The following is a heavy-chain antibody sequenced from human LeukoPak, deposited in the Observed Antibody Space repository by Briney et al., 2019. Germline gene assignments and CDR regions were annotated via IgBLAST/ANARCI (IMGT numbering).Heavy chain of an antibody. V-gene: IGHV4-59*08. J-gene: IGHJ5*02. CDR2: IHYSGST. CDR3: ARRVSGPGFGESNWFDP. D-gene: IGHD3-10*01. Sequence: SETLSLTCTVSGDSISTYYCNWIRQPPGKGLEWIGHIHYSGSTNYNPSLNSRATISVDTSKSQFSLKLNSVTAADTASYYCARRVSGPGFGESNWFDPWGQGTLVTVSS. CDR1: GDSISTYY.